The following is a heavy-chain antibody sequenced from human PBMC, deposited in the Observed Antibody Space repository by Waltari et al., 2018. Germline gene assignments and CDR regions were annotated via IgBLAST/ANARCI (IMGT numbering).Heavy chain of an antibody. CDR2: ISYNERNI. V-gene: IGHV3-30*04. CDR1: EFPFRSSA. J-gene: IGHJ6*02. Sequence: QVQLVESGGGVVQPGRSLRLSCAASEFPFRSSALPWVRQAPGKGLEWVAVISYNERNIYYVDSVKGRFIISRDNSKKMLYLQMNSLRTEDTAVYYCARDYCDRTNCHGMDVWGQGTTVTVSS. CDR3: ARDYCDRTNCHGMDV. D-gene: IGHD3-22*01.